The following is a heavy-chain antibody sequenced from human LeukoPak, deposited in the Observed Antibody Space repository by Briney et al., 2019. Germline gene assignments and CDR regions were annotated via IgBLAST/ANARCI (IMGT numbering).Heavy chain of an antibody. D-gene: IGHD3-3*01. CDR2: IYHSGST. CDR3: ARDSITIFGVATENWFDP. CDR1: GGSISSSNW. V-gene: IGHV4-4*02. Sequence: SGTLSLTCAVSGGSISSSNWWSWVRQPPGKGLEWIGEIYHSGSTNYNPSLKSRVTISVDKSKNQFSLKLSSVTAADTAVYYCARDSITIFGVATENWFDPWGQGTLVTVSS. J-gene: IGHJ5*02.